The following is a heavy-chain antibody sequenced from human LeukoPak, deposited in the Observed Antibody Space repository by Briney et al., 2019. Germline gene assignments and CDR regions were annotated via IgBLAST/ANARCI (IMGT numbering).Heavy chain of an antibody. V-gene: IGHV3-21*01. CDR3: ATRPPFDY. CDR2: ISSSSSYI. Sequence: GGSLRLSCAAPGFTFSSYSMNWVRQAPGKGLEWASSISSSSSYIYYADSVKGRFTISRDNAKNSLYLQMNSLRAEDTAVYYCATRPPFDYWGQGTLVTVSS. CDR1: GFTFSSYS. J-gene: IGHJ4*02.